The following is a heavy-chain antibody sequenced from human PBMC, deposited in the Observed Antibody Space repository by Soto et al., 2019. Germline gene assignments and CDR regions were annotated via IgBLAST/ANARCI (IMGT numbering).Heavy chain of an antibody. Sequence: PGGSLRLSCAASGFTFSSYSMNWVRQAPGKGLEWVSHISSSSSTIYYADSVKGRFTISRDNAKNSLYLQMNSLRDEDTAVYYCARGPAPIDIVVVVAATPLDAFDIWGQGTMVTVSS. V-gene: IGHV3-48*02. CDR2: ISSSSSTI. J-gene: IGHJ3*02. CDR3: ARGPAPIDIVVVVAATPLDAFDI. D-gene: IGHD2-15*01. CDR1: GFTFSSYS.